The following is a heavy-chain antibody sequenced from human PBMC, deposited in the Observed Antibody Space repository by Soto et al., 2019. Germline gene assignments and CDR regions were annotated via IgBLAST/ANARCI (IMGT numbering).Heavy chain of an antibody. Sequence: QVQLQESGPGLVKPSQTLSLTCTVSGGSISSGGYYWSWIRQHPGKGLEWIGYIYYSGSTYYNPSLKSRVTISVDTSKNQFSLKLSSVTAADTAVYYCARGYYDSSGYSAPFDYWGQGTLVTVSS. D-gene: IGHD3-22*01. CDR2: IYYSGST. CDR3: ARGYYDSSGYSAPFDY. V-gene: IGHV4-31*03. J-gene: IGHJ4*02. CDR1: GGSISSGGYY.